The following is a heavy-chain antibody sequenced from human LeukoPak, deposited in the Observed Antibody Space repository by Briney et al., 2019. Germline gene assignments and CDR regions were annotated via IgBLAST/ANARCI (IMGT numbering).Heavy chain of an antibody. CDR3: ARGPIIDIVVIPAAADYYHMDV. V-gene: IGHV1-18*01. Sequence: ASVKVSCKASGYTLTSYGISWVRHAPGQGVEWMGWISAYNGNTRYAQKLQGRVTMTTDSSTSTAYMELRSLRSDDTAVYYCARGPIIDIVVIPAAADYYHMDVWGKGTTVTVSS. J-gene: IGHJ6*03. D-gene: IGHD2-2*01. CDR1: GYTLTSYG. CDR2: ISAYNGNT.